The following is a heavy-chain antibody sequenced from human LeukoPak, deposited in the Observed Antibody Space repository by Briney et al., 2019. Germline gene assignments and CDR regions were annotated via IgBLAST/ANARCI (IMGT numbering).Heavy chain of an antibody. Sequence: PSETLSLTCTVSGGSISGYYWSWIRQPAGKGLEWIGRIYTSGSTNYNPSLKSRVTMSVDTSKNQFSLKLSYVTAADTAVYYCARVDVFGVVSSDYYYYYMDVWGKGTTVTVSS. J-gene: IGHJ6*03. CDR3: ARVDVFGVVSSDYYYYYMDV. D-gene: IGHD3-3*01. V-gene: IGHV4-4*07. CDR2: IYTSGST. CDR1: GGSISGYY.